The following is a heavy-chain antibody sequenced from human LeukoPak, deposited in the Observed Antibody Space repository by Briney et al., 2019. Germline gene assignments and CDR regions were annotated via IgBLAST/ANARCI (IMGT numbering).Heavy chain of an antibody. CDR1: GYSFTSYW. CDR3: ARLTMTTRPRYYFDY. V-gene: IGHV5-51*01. Sequence: PGESLKISCKGSGYSFTSYWIGWVRQMPGEGLEWMGIIYPGDSDIRYSPSFQGQVTISADKSISTTCLQWSSLKASDTATYYCARLTMTTRPRYYFDYWGQGTLVTVSS. J-gene: IGHJ4*02. D-gene: IGHD4-11*01. CDR2: IYPGDSDI.